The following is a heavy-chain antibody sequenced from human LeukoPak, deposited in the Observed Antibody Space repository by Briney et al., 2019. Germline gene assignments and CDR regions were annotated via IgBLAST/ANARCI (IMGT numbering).Heavy chain of an antibody. CDR2: IYYSGST. D-gene: IGHD1-20*01. CDR1: GGSISSYY. J-gene: IGHJ4*02. V-gene: IGHV4-59*01. CDR3: ARVSSHVDNWNDPYYFDY. Sequence: SETLSLTCTVSGGSISSYYWSWIRQPPGKGLEWTGYIYYSGSTNYNPSLKSRVTISVDTSKNQFSLKLSSVTAADTAVYYCARVSSHVDNWNDPYYFDYWGQGTLVTVSS.